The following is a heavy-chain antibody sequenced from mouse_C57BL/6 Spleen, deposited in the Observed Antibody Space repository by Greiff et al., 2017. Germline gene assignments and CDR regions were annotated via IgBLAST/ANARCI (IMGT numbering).Heavy chain of an antibody. CDR2: INPGSGGT. V-gene: IGHV1-54*01. CDR1: GYAFTNYL. Sequence: VQLQQSGAELVRPGTSVKVSCTASGYAFTNYLIEWVKQRPGQGLVWIGVINPGSGGTNYNEKFKGKATLTADKSSSTAYMQLSSLTSEDYAVYFCARRGPFAYWGQGTLVTVSA. J-gene: IGHJ3*01. CDR3: ARRGPFAY.